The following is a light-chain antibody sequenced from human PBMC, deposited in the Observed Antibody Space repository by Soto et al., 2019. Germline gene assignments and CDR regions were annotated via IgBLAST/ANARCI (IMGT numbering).Light chain of an antibody. CDR3: SSYTGSNTPVV. V-gene: IGLV2-14*01. J-gene: IGLJ2*01. CDR2: DVS. Sequence: QSALTQPASVSGSPGQSITISCTGTSSDVGGYNYVSWYQQHPGKAPNLIIFDVSNRPSGVSNRFSGSKSGNPASLTISGLQAEDEADSYCSSYTGSNTPVVFGGGTKLTVL. CDR1: SSDVGGYNY.